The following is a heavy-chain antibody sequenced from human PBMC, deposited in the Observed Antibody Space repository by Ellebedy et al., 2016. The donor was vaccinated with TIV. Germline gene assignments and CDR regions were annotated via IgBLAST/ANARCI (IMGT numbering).Heavy chain of an antibody. V-gene: IGHV1-18*01. CDR1: GYTFTSYD. CDR3: ARDEEGYGMDV. J-gene: IGHJ6*02. Sequence: AASVKVSCKASGYTFTSYDINWVRQAPGQGLEWMGWISAYNGNTNYAQKLQGRVTMTTDTSTSTAYMELRSLRSDDTAVYYCARDEEGYGMDVWGQGTTVTVSS. CDR2: ISAYNGNT.